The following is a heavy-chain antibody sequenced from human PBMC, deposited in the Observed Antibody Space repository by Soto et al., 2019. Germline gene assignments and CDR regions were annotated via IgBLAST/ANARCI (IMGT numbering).Heavy chain of an antibody. D-gene: IGHD1-1*01. J-gene: IGHJ3*02. CDR1: GGFVSSGSYY. CDR3: ARVERGTATTVVDAFDI. V-gene: IGHV4-34*01. CDR2: RSHSGGH. Sequence: QVQLQQWGAGLLKPSETLSLTCAVYGGFVSSGSYYWSWIRQPPGKGLEWIGERSHSGGHQFHPSLKRRLTISVDTSKHQFSLKMSSVTAADTALYYCARVERGTATTVVDAFDIWGPGTMVTVSS.